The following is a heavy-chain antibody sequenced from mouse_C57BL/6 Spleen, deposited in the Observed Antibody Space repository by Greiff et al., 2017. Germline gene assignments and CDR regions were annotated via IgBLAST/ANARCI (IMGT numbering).Heavy chain of an antibody. D-gene: IGHD4-1*01. V-gene: IGHV5-4*01. J-gene: IGHJ2*01. CDR1: GFTFSSYA. CDR2: ISDGGSYT. CDR3: AREGTGTWFDY. Sequence: EVKLMESGGGLVKPGGSLKLSCAASGFTFSSYAMSWVRQTPEKRLEWVATISDGGSYTYYPDNVEGRFTISRENAKNNLYLQMSHLKSEDTAMYYCAREGTGTWFDYWGQGTTLTVSS.